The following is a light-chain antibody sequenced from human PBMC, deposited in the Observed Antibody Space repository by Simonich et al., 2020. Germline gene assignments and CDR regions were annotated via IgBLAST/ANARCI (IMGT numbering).Light chain of an antibody. CDR3: QQYYSTPYT. CDR1: QSVLYSSNNKNY. J-gene: IGKJ2*01. CDR2: WAS. V-gene: IGKV4-1*01. Sequence: DIVMTQSPDSLAVSLGERATINCKSSQSVLYSSNNKNYFAWYQQKPGQPPKLLIYWASTRESGVPDRFSGSGSGTDFTLTISSLQAEDVGVYYCQQYYSTPYTFGQGTKLEIK.